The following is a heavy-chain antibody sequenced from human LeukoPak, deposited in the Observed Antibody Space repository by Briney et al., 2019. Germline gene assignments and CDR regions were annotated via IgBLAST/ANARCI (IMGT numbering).Heavy chain of an antibody. Sequence: GGSLRLSCAASGFTFSSYGMHWVRQAPGKGLEWVAVISYDGSNKYYADSVKGRFTISRDNSKNTLYLQMNSLRAEDTALYYCAKANDYYYDSSGYPDYWGQGTLVTVSS. D-gene: IGHD3-22*01. V-gene: IGHV3-30*18. CDR2: ISYDGSNK. CDR3: AKANDYYYDSSGYPDY. J-gene: IGHJ4*02. CDR1: GFTFSSYG.